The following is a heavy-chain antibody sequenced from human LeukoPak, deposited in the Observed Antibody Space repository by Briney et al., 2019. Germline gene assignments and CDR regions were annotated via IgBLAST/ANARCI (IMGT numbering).Heavy chain of an antibody. CDR3: ATTAGYCSSTSCPPGYGMDV. V-gene: IGHV4-34*01. D-gene: IGHD2-2*01. Sequence: SEALSLTCAVYGGSFSGYYWSWIRQPPGKGLEWIGEINHSGSTNYYPSLKSRVTISVDTSKNQFSLKLSSVTAADTAVYYCATTAGYCSSTSCPPGYGMDVWGKGTTVTVSS. CDR2: INHSGST. CDR1: GGSFSGYY. J-gene: IGHJ6*04.